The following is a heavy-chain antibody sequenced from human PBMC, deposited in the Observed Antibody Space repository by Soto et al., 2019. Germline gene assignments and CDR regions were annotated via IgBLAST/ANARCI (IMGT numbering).Heavy chain of an antibody. CDR1: GFTFSSYG. CDR3: AKDRWFDP. CDR2: ISYDGSNK. J-gene: IGHJ5*02. Sequence: GGSLRLSCAASGFTFSSYGMHWVRQAPGKGLEWVAVISYDGSNKYYADSVKGRFTISRDNSKNTLYLQMNSLRAEDTAVYYCAKDRWFDPWGQGTLVTVSS. V-gene: IGHV3-30*18.